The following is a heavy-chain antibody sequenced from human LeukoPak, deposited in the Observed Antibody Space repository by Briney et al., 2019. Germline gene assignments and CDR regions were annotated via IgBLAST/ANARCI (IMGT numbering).Heavy chain of an antibody. J-gene: IGHJ4*02. CDR1: GGSISSGDYY. V-gene: IGHV4-30-4*08. D-gene: IGHD2-2*02. CDR3: AREWHQLLYLDY. CDR2: IYYSGST. Sequence: SQTLSLTCTVSGGSISSGDYYWSWIRQPPGKGLEWIGYIYYSGSTYYNPSLKSRVTISVDTSKNQFSLKLSSVTAADTAVYYCAREWHQLLYLDYWGQGTLVTVSS.